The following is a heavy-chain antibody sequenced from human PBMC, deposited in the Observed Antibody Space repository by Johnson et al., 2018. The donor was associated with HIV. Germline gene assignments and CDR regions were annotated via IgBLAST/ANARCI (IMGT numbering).Heavy chain of an antibody. J-gene: IGHJ3*02. Sequence: EVQLVESGGALVKPGGSLRLSCAASGFTFKNYAMNWVRQAPGKGLEWVGAIGTRSDTYYPASVKGRFTISRDNAKNSLYLQMNSLRAEDTAVYYCARYSDGGYHPHDAFDIWGQGTMVTVSS. CDR3: ARYSDGGYHPHDAFDI. V-gene: IGHV3-13*01. CDR1: GFTFKNYA. D-gene: IGHD4-23*01. CDR2: IGTRSDT.